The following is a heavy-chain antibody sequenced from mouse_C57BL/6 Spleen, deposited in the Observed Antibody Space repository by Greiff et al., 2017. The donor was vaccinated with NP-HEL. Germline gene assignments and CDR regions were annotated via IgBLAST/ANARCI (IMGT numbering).Heavy chain of an antibody. J-gene: IGHJ1*03. CDR1: GFTFTDYY. D-gene: IGHD2-3*01. CDR2: IRNKANGYTT. V-gene: IGHV7-3*01. Sequence: EVKLQESGGGLVQPGGSLSLSCAASGFTFTDYYMSWVRQPPGKALEWLGFIRNKANGYTTEYSASVKGRFTISRDNSQSILYLQMNALRAEDSATYYCARLRDGRWYFDVWGTGTTVTVSS. CDR3: ARLRDGRWYFDV.